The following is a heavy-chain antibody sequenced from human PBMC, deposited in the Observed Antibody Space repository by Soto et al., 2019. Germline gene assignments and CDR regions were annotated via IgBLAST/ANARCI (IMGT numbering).Heavy chain of an antibody. Sequence: SETLSLTCTVPGGAIIGYDCTWIRKSDGEGQEWIGRIYSSASTNYNPSLKGRVTITLDTSRNYFSLRLSSVTAADTAVYYCARGQRFSDWFDPWGQGTLVTVSS. D-gene: IGHD3-3*01. CDR1: GGAIIGYD. J-gene: IGHJ5*02. CDR3: ARGQRFSDWFDP. CDR2: IYSSAST. V-gene: IGHV4-4*07.